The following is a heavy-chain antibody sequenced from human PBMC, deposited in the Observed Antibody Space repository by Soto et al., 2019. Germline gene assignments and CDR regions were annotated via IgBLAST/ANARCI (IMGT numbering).Heavy chain of an antibody. CDR1: GGSISSVSYY. D-gene: IGHD2-2*01. Sequence: SETLSLTCTVSGGSISSVSYYWGWIRQPQGKGLEWIGSIYYSGSTYYNPSLKSRVTISVDTSKNQFSLKLSSVTAADTAVYYCASFVVPDAYYYMDVWGKGTTVTVSS. CDR3: ASFVVPDAYYYMDV. V-gene: IGHV4-39*01. CDR2: IYYSGST. J-gene: IGHJ6*03.